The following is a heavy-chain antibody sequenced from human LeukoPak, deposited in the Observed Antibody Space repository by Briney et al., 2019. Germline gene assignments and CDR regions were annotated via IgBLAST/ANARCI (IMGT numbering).Heavy chain of an antibody. D-gene: IGHD3-10*01. V-gene: IGHV3-30*04. J-gene: IGHJ6*03. CDR2: ISYDGSNE. CDR3: ARVYYGSGSLYYYYYYVDV. CDR1: GFTFSSYV. Sequence: GGSLRLSCAASGFTFSSYVMHWVRQAPGKGLEWVAIISYDGSNEYYADSVKGRFTISRDNSKNTLYLQMNSLRAADTAVYYCARVYYGSGSLYYYYYYVDVWGKGTTVTISS.